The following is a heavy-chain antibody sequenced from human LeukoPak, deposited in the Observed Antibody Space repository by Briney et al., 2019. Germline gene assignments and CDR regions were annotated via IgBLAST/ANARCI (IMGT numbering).Heavy chain of an antibody. V-gene: IGHV3-33*01. CDR2: IWYDGSNK. CDR3: ARVYYYDSSGYYRTIIDCPDY. D-gene: IGHD3-22*01. CDR1: GFTFSSYG. Sequence: GRSLRLSCAASGFTFSSYGMHWVRQAPGKGLEWVAVIWYDGSNKYYADSVKGRFTISRDNSKNTLYLQMNSLRAEDTAVYYCARVYYYDSSGYYRTIIDCPDYWGQGTLVTVSS. J-gene: IGHJ4*02.